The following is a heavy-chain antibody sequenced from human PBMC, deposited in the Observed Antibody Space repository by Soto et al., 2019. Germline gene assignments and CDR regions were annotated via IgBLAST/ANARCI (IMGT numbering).Heavy chain of an antibody. D-gene: IGHD3-22*01. CDR2: IYYSGST. Sequence: SETLSLTCTVSGGSISSGDYYWSWICQPPGKGLEWIGYIYYSGSTYYNPSLKSRVTISVDTSKNQFSLKLSSVTAADTTVYYCARSYDSSGHYYYHNWFDPWGQGTLVTVSS. V-gene: IGHV4-30-4*01. CDR1: GGSISSGDYY. CDR3: ARSYDSSGHYYYHNWFDP. J-gene: IGHJ5*02.